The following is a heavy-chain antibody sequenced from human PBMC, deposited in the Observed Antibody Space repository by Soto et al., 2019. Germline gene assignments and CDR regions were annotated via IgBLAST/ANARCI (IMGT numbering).Heavy chain of an antibody. J-gene: IGHJ6*02. CDR3: LTQGFGPLHGLVDV. CDR2: IYYSGST. CDR1: GGSISSGAYY. V-gene: IGHV4-30-4*01. D-gene: IGHD3-10*01. Sequence: SETLSLTCTVSGGSISSGAYYWSWVRQPPGKGLEWIGYIYYSGSTSYNPSLKSRLIISVDTSQNQVSLKLASVTAADTAVYYCLTQGFGPLHGLVDVWGQGTTVTVSS.